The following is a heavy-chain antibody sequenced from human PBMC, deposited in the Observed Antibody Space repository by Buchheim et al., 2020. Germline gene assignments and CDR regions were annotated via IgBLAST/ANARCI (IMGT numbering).Heavy chain of an antibody. Sequence: QVQLVESGGGVVQPGRSLRLSCAASGFTFNNYGMHWVRQAPGKGLEWVALIWYDGSNEYYGDSVKGRFTISRDNSKSTLYLQMNTLTAEDTAVYYCVRDQGAGGDFLDHWGQGTL. CDR3: VRDQGAGGDFLDH. CDR1: GFTFNNYG. J-gene: IGHJ4*02. D-gene: IGHD2-21*01. CDR2: IWYDGSNE. V-gene: IGHV3-33*01.